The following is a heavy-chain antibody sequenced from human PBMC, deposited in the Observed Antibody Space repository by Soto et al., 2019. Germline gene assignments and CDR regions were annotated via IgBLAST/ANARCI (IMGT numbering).Heavy chain of an antibody. V-gene: IGHV3-9*01. CDR1: GFTFDDYG. Sequence: GGSLRLSCAASGFTFDDYGMHWVRQAPGKGLEWVSAINWNGGSIGCAGSVKGRFTISRDNAKNSLYLQMNSLRAEDTALYYCAKDIYNGYGGGMDVWGKGTTVTVSS. CDR2: INWNGGSI. D-gene: IGHD5-12*01. J-gene: IGHJ6*04. CDR3: AKDIYNGYGGGMDV.